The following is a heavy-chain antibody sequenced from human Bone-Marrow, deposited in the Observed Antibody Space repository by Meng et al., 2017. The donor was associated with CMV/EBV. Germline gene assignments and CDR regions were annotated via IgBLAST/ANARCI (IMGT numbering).Heavy chain of an antibody. Sequence: GGSLRLSCAASGFTFSSYAMHWVRQAPGKGLEWVAVISYDGSNKYYADSVKGRFTISRDNSKNTLYLQMNSLRAEDTAVYYCARGGCSSTRCYLERIRDDYYGMDVWGQGTTVTVSS. V-gene: IGHV3-30-3*01. D-gene: IGHD2-2*01. CDR3: ARGGCSSTRCYLERIRDDYYGMDV. CDR2: ISYDGSNK. CDR1: GFTFSSYA. J-gene: IGHJ6*02.